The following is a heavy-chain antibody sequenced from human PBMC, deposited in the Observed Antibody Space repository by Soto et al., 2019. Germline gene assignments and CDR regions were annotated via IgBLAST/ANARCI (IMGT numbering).Heavy chain of an antibody. J-gene: IGHJ2*01. CDR3: ANFNRYFDL. V-gene: IGHV4-59*01. CDR1: GGSISSYY. CDR2: IYYTGST. Sequence: SETLSLTCTVSGGSISSYYWSWIRQPPGKGLEWIGYIYYTGSTNYNPSLKSRVTISVDTSKNQFSLQLSSVTAADTAVYYCANFNRYFDLWGRGTLVTVSS.